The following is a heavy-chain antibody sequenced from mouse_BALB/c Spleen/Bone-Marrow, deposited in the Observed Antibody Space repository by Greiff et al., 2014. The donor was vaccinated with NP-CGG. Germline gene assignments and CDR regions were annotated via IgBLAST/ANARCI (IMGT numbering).Heavy chain of an antibody. CDR3: ARRYDGYYDAMDY. Sequence: EVKLMESGGDLVQPGGSLKLSCATSGFTFSDYYMYWVRQSPEKRLEWVAYISNGGGSIYYPDTVKGRFTISRDNAKNTLYLQMSRLKSEDTAMYYCARRYDGYYDAMDYWGQGTSVTVSS. CDR1: GFTFSDYY. J-gene: IGHJ4*01. V-gene: IGHV5-12*02. D-gene: IGHD2-3*01. CDR2: ISNGGGSI.